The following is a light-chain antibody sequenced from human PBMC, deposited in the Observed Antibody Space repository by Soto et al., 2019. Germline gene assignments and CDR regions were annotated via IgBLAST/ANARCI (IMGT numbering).Light chain of an antibody. J-gene: IGKJ1*01. CDR1: QDIRNG. Sequence: AVQMTQSPSSLSASVGDRVTITCRASQDIRNGLGWYQQKPGKAPELLIYAASSLQSGVPSRFSGSASGTDFTLTISSLQPEDFATYYCLQDHIYPWTFGQGTKVEIK. CDR2: AAS. V-gene: IGKV1-6*01. CDR3: LQDHIYPWT.